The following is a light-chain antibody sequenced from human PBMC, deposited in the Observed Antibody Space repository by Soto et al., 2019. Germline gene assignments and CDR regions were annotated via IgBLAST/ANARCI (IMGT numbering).Light chain of an antibody. CDR2: DAS. J-gene: IGKJ3*01. Sequence: EIVLTQSPATLSLSPGERATLSCRASQSVSSYLAWYQQKPGQAPRLLIYDASNRATGIPARFSGSGSGTDFTRTISSREPEDFAVYYCQQRSNWPGFTFGPGTKVDIK. CDR3: QQRSNWPGFT. CDR1: QSVSSY. V-gene: IGKV3-11*01.